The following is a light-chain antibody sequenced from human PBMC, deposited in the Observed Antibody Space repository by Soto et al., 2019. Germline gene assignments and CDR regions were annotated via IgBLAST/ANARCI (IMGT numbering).Light chain of an antibody. V-gene: IGLV1-40*01. CDR1: GSNIGAGYD. CDR2: ANN. Sequence: QSVLTQPPSVSGAPGQRVTISCTGSGSNIGAGYDVHWYQQLPGTAPKLLIYANNDRPSGVPDRFSGSKSGTSASLAITGLRAEDGADYYCQSYDTSLSSYVFGTGTKLTVL. J-gene: IGLJ1*01. CDR3: QSYDTSLSSYV.